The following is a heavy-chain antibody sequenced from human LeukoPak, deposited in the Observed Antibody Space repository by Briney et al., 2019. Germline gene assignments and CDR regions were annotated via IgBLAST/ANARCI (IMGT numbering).Heavy chain of an antibody. CDR1: SGSISSYY. V-gene: IGHV4-59*08. J-gene: IGHJ6*02. Sequence: SETLSLTCTVSSGSISSYYWSWIRQPPGKGLGWIGYIYYSGSTNYNPSLKSRVTISVDTSKNQFSLKLSSVTAADTAVYYCARLKEWGVRAAAGPPYYYYYGMDVWGQGTTVTVSS. CDR2: IYYSGST. CDR3: ARLKEWGVRAAAGPPYYYYYGMDV. D-gene: IGHD6-13*01.